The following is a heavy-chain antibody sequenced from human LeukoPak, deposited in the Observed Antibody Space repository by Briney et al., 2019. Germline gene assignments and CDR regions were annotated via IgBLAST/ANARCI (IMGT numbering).Heavy chain of an antibody. CDR2: ISGSGGKT. CDR3: ARWRSSSKHAFDI. D-gene: IGHD1-26*01. V-gene: IGHV3-23*01. Sequence: PGGSLRLSCAASGFTFSSYAMSWVRQAPGNGLEWVSGISGSGGKTYYADSVKGRFIISRDNSKSTLYLQMNSLRAEDTAVYYCARWRSSSKHAFDIWGQGTMVTASS. CDR1: GFTFSSYA. J-gene: IGHJ3*02.